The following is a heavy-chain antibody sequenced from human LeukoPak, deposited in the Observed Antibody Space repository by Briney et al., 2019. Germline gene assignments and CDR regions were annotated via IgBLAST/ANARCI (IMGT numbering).Heavy chain of an antibody. Sequence: GGSLRLSCAASGFTVSSNYMSWVRQAPGKGLEWVSVIYSGGSTYYADSVKGRFTISRDNSKNTLYLQMNSLRAEDTAVYYCARPAALNYYDSSGYYPYYYGMDVWGQGTTVTVSS. D-gene: IGHD3-22*01. CDR1: GFTVSSNY. CDR2: IYSGGST. J-gene: IGHJ6*02. V-gene: IGHV3-66*04. CDR3: ARPAALNYYDSSGYYPYYYGMDV.